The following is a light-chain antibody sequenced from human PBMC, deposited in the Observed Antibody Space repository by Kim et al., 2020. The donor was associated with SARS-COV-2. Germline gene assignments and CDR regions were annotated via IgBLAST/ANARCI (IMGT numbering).Light chain of an antibody. J-gene: IGKJ4*01. CDR3: QQYGTSPLT. CDR1: QSVSSSY. CDR2: GAS. Sequence: SPGERATRSCRASQSVSSSYLAWDQQKAGQAPSLLIYGASSRATGIPDRFSGSGSGTDFTLTISGLEPEDFAVYYCQQYGTSPLTFGGGTKVDIK. V-gene: IGKV3-20*01.